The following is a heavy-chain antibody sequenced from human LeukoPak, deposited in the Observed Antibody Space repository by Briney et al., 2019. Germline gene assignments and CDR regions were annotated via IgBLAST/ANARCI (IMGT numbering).Heavy chain of an antibody. D-gene: IGHD5-18*01. V-gene: IGHV1-18*01. Sequence: EASVKVSCKASGYTFTSYGISWVRQAPGQGLEWMGWISAYNGNTNFAQKFQGRATMTTDTSTSTAYMELRSLRSDDTAVYYCARDQGIYNYRIIDSWGQGTLVTVSS. CDR3: ARDQGIYNYRIIDS. CDR2: ISAYNGNT. J-gene: IGHJ4*02. CDR1: GYTFTSYG.